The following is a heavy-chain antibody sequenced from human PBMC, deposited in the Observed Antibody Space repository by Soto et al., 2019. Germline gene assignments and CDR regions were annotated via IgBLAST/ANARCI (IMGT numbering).Heavy chain of an antibody. Sequence: GASVKVSCKASGYTFTSYGISWVRQAPGQGLEWMGWISTFHGNTNYAQKFQGSVTMTTDTSTSTAYMELRSLTSDDTAMYYCARDTYDTTGYPLAYWGQGTLVTVSS. CDR2: ISTFHGNT. J-gene: IGHJ4*02. D-gene: IGHD3-22*01. V-gene: IGHV1-18*04. CDR1: GYTFTSYG. CDR3: ARDTYDTTGYPLAY.